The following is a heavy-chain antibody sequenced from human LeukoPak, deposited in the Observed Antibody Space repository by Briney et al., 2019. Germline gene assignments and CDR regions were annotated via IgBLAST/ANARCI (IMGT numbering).Heavy chain of an antibody. V-gene: IGHV3-21*05. D-gene: IGHD3-9*01. CDR2: IHSSSSYI. J-gene: IGHJ4*02. CDR1: GFTFSTYS. Sequence: GGSLRLSCAASGFTFSTYSMNWVRQAPGKGLEWVSYIHSSSSYIYYADSVKGRFTISRDNAKNSLYLQMNSLRAEDTAVYYCARDRYDILTGYSPLDYWGQGTLVTVSS. CDR3: ARDRYDILTGYSPLDY.